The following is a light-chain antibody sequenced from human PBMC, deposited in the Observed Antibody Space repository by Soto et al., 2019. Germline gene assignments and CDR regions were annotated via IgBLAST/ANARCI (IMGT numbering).Light chain of an antibody. J-gene: IGKJ2*01. V-gene: IGKV3-20*01. CDR3: QHYGRSAYT. CDR2: GAS. Sequence: EIVLTQSPGTLSLSPGERATLSCRASQSVSSNYLAWYQQKPGQAPRLRIYGASSRATGIPDRFSGSGSGTDFTLTISRLEPEDFAVYYCQHYGRSAYTFGQGTTLEIQ. CDR1: QSVSSNY.